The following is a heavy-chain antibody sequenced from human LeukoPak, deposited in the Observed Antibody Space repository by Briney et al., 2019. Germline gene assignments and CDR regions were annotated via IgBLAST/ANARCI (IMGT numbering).Heavy chain of an antibody. V-gene: IGHV4-34*01. D-gene: IGHD3-22*01. Sequence: SETLSLTCAVYGGSFSGYYWRWIRQPPGKGLEWFGEIYHSGSTNYNPSFKSRVTISVDTSKNQFSLKLSSVTAADTAVYYCARGQDSSSWYGTYYYDSSGSGIFDYWGQGTLVTVSS. CDR1: GGSFSGYY. CDR3: ARGQDSSSWYGTYYYDSSGSGIFDY. J-gene: IGHJ4*02. CDR2: IYHSGST.